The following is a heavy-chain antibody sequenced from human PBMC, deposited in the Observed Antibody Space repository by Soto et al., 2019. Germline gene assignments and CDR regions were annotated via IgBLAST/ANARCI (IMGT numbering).Heavy chain of an antibody. Sequence: ASVKVSCKASGYTFTSYDINWVRQATGQGLEWMGWMNPNSGNTGYAQKFQGRVTMTRNTSISTAYMELSSLRSEDTAVYYCARGGPPIVEGRYYYYYYMDVWGKGTTVTVSS. CDR3: ARGGPPIVEGRYYYYYYMDV. D-gene: IGHD2-21*01. CDR1: GYTFTSYD. J-gene: IGHJ6*03. V-gene: IGHV1-8*01. CDR2: MNPNSGNT.